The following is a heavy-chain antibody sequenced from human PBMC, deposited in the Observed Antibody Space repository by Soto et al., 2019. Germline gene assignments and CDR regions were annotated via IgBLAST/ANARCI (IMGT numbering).Heavy chain of an antibody. J-gene: IGHJ3*02. V-gene: IGHV1-2*02. CDR1: GYPVTAYY. CDR2: INPATGAG. Sequence: QLHLVQSGAVVKKPGASVTVSCSASGYPVTAYYMHWVRQAPGRGLEWMGGINPATGAGKYTQTFHGRATLTRGPSTSRGFMELSGLTSEDQAGFYGARGGGVGVAGSAAFDMWGQGTLVTVSS. CDR3: ARGGGVGVAGSAAFDM. D-gene: IGHD3-3*01.